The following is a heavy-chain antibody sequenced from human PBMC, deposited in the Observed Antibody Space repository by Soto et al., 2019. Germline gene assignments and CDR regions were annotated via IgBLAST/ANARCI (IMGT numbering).Heavy chain of an antibody. D-gene: IGHD3-16*02. Sequence: EVQLVESGGGLVKPGGSLRVSCAASGFSISDSWMSWVRQAPGKGLEWVARIKSKTDGGTTDYAAPVTGRFTISRNDSKNTLALQMNSLNTGDTALYYCAAYDHIWGNYRVRWAYWCLGTMVTVSS. CDR3: AAYDHIWGNYRVRWAY. V-gene: IGHV3-15*01. CDR1: GFSISDSW. J-gene: IGHJ4*02. CDR2: IKSKTDGGTT.